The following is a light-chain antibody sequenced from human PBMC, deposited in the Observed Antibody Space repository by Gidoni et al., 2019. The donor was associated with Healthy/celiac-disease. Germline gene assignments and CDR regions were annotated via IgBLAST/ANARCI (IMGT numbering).Light chain of an antibody. CDR2: WAS. Sequence: IVMTQSTDSLAVSLGERATINCKSSQSVLYSSNNKNYLAWYQQKPGQPPKLLIYWASTRESGVPDRFSGSGSGTDFTLTISSLQAEDVAVYYCQQYYSTPSFGGGTKVEIK. V-gene: IGKV4-1*01. J-gene: IGKJ4*01. CDR3: QQYYSTPS. CDR1: QSVLYSSNNKNY.